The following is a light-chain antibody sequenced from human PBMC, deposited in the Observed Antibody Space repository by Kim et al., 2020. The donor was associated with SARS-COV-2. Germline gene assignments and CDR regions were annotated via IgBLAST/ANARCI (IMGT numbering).Light chain of an antibody. Sequence: PGERAPPSCRASQSVTSNYLSWYQQKPGEAPRLLIYGASNRATGIPDRFSGSGAGTDFPLTISSLEPEDFAMYYCQQYGSSPLYTFGQGTKLEI. CDR3: QQYGSSPLYT. J-gene: IGKJ2*01. V-gene: IGKV3-20*01. CDR2: GAS. CDR1: QSVTSNY.